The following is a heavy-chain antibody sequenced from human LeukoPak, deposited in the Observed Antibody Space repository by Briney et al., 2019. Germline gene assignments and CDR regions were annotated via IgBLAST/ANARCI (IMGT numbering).Heavy chain of an antibody. D-gene: IGHD5-12*01. CDR2: IYYSGST. CDR1: GGSISGSISSNY. V-gene: IGHV4-61*01. CDR3: ARDSLSGYATYYYYGMDV. J-gene: IGHJ6*02. Sequence: SETLSLTCTVSGGSISGSISSNYWSWIRQPPGKGLEWIGYIYYSGSTNYNPSLKSRVTISVDTSKNQFSLKLSSVTAADTAVYYCARDSLSGYATYYYYGMDVWGQGTTVTVSS.